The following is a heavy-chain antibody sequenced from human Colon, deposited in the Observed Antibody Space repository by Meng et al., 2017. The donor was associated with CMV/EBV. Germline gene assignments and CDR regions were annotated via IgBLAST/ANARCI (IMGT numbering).Heavy chain of an antibody. CDR2: MTGNGIRT. D-gene: IGHD3-22*01. V-gene: IGHV3-23*01. J-gene: IGHJ4*02. Sequence: NFNPYALGWVRQVPGEGLEWVSSMTGNGIRTSSEGSVKGRFTIARDNSKNTLYLQMNSLRAEDTAVYYCAKDGISFDGSSHIYYFDHWGQGTLVTVSS. CDR1: NFNPYA. CDR3: AKDGISFDGSSHIYYFDH.